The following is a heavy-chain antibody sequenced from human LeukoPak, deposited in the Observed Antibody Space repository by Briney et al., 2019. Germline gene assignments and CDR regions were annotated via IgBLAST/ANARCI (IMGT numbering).Heavy chain of an antibody. CDR1: GGTFSSYA. V-gene: IGHV1-69*04. D-gene: IGHD3-22*01. CDR3: ARDDISSGYYHQR. Sequence: ASVTVSCKASGGTFSSYAISWVRQAPGQGLEWMGRIIPILGIANYAQKFQGRVTITADKSTSAAYMELSSLRSEDTAVYYCARDDISSGYYHQRWGQGTLVTVSS. J-gene: IGHJ1*01. CDR2: IIPILGIA.